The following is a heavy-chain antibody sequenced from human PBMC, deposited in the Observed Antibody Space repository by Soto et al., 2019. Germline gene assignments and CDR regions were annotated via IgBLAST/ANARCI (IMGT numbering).Heavy chain of an antibody. D-gene: IGHD3-22*01. CDR3: ARDQYYYDSSGYYRTFDI. Sequence: GGSLRLSCAASGFTVSSNYMSWVRQAPGKGLEWVSVIYSGGSTYYADSVKGRFTISRDNSKNTLYLQMNSLRAEDTAVYYCARDQYYYDSSGYYRTFDIWGQGTMVTVSS. J-gene: IGHJ3*02. V-gene: IGHV3-66*01. CDR1: GFTVSSNY. CDR2: IYSGGST.